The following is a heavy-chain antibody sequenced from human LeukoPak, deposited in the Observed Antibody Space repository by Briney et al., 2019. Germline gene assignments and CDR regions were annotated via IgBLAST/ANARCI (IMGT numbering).Heavy chain of an antibody. D-gene: IGHD5-24*01. CDR1: GFTFDDYA. V-gene: IGHV3-9*01. Sequence: PGGSLRLSCAASGFTFDDYAMHWVRQAPGKGLEWVSGISWNSGSIGYADSVRGRFTISRDNSKNTLYLQMNSLRAEDTAVYYCAKVLQYTIYYFDYWGQGTLVTVSS. J-gene: IGHJ4*02. CDR2: ISWNSGSI. CDR3: AKVLQYTIYYFDY.